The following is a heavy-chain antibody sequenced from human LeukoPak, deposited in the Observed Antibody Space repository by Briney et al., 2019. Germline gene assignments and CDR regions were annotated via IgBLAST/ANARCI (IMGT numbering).Heavy chain of an antibody. Sequence: SETLSLTCAVSGASIDTYNWWTWVRQTPGKGLEWIGEIFHTGSASYNPSLQSRVTISVDKSKNQFSPKVTSVTAADTAIYYCARHEVVDFHYYYGMDVWGQGTTVTVS. J-gene: IGHJ6*02. CDR1: GASIDTYNW. V-gene: IGHV4-4*02. CDR3: ARHEVVDFHYYYGMDV. D-gene: IGHD3-22*01. CDR2: IFHTGSA.